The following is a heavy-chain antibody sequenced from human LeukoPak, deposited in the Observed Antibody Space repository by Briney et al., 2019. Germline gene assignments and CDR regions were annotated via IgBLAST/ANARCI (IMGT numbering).Heavy chain of an antibody. CDR2: IYPGDSDT. CDR1: GYSFTSYW. D-gene: IGHD6-13*01. CDR3: ARHANRPGIAAAGRYGMDV. J-gene: IGHJ6*02. Sequence: GESLKISCKGSGYSFTSYWIGWVRQMPWKGLEWMGIIYPGDSDTRYSPSFQGQVTISADKSISTAYLQWSSLKASDTAMYYCARHANRPGIAAAGRYGMDVWGQGTTVTVSS. V-gene: IGHV5-51*01.